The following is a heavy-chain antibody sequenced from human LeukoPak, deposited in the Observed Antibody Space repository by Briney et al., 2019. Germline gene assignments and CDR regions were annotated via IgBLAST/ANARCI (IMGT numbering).Heavy chain of an antibody. J-gene: IGHJ6*02. CDR3: AKDVGSSSWYFQDCYYYGMDV. CDR2: ISYDGSNK. V-gene: IGHV3-30*18. D-gene: IGHD6-13*01. CDR1: GFTFSSYG. Sequence: GGSLRLSCAASGFTFSSYGMHWVRQAPGKGLEGVAVISYDGSNKYYADSVKGRFTISRDNSKNTLYLQMNSLRAEDTAVYYCAKDVGSSSWYFQDCYYYGMDVWGQGTTVTVSS.